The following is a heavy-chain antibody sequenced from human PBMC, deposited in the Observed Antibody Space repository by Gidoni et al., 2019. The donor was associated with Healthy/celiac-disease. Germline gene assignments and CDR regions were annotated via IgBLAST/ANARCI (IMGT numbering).Heavy chain of an antibody. J-gene: IGHJ4*02. CDR3: ARDCASYGGNPDY. V-gene: IGHV3-30-3*01. CDR1: GFTFSSYA. CDR2: ISYDGSNK. D-gene: IGHD4-17*01. Sequence: QVQLVESGGGVVQPGRSLRLSCAASGFTFSSYAMHWVRQAPGKGLEWVAVISYDGSNKYYADSVKGRFTISRDNSKNTLYLQMNSLRAEDTAVYYCARDCASYGGNPDYWGQGTLVTVSS.